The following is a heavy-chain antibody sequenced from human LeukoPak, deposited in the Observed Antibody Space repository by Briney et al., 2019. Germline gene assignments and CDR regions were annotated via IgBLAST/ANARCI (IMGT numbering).Heavy chain of an antibody. D-gene: IGHD3-22*01. Sequence: GRSLRLSCAASGFTFDDYAMHWVRQAPGKGLEWVSGISWNSGSIGYADSVKGRFTISRDNAKNSLYLQMNSLRAEDTALYYCAKDGRYYYDSSGYLFDYWGQGTLVTVSS. CDR1: GFTFDDYA. CDR3: AKDGRYYYDSSGYLFDY. V-gene: IGHV3-9*01. J-gene: IGHJ4*02. CDR2: ISWNSGSI.